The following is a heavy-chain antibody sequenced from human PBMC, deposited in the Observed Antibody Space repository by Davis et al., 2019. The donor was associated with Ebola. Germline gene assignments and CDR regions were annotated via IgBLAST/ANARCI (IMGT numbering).Heavy chain of an antibody. CDR2: IIPIFGTA. V-gene: IGHV1-69*13. J-gene: IGHJ6*02. D-gene: IGHD2-15*01. Sequence: AASVKVSCKASGGTFSSYAISWVRQAPGQGLEWMGGIIPIFGTANYAQKFQGRVTITADESTSTAYMELSSLRSEDTAVYYCASVVVAATPYGMDVWGQGTTVTVSS. CDR3: ASVVVAATPYGMDV. CDR1: GGTFSSYA.